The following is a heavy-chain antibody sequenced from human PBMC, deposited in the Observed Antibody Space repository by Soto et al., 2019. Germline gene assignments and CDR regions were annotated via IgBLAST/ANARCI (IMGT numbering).Heavy chain of an antibody. Sequence: QVQLVESGGGVIQPGRSLRLSCAASGFSFSNYGMHWVRQAPGRGPGWLAVIAYDGSNTYYADSVKGRFSVSRDNSKNTLDLQMNGLRPDDTAVYYCAKAGEDGGHSGPLGSWGEGTLVTVSS. V-gene: IGHV3-30*18. CDR2: IAYDGSNT. CDR1: GFSFSNYG. D-gene: IGHD2-21*02. CDR3: AKAGEDGGHSGPLGS. J-gene: IGHJ5*02.